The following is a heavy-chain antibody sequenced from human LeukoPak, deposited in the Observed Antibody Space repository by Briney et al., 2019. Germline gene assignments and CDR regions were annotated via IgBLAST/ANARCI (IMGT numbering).Heavy chain of an antibody. CDR2: YSGST. J-gene: IGHJ4*02. CDR1: GGXISSSSYY. CDR3: ARSSYGAGSKPYWVDY. Sequence: SETLSLTCTVSGGXISSSSYYWAWIRQPPGKGLEYIGSYSGSTYYNPSLKSRVTISVDTSKKQFSLKLSSVTAADTAVYYCARSSYGAGSKPYWVDYWGQGTLVTVSS. D-gene: IGHD3-10*01. V-gene: IGHV4-39*01.